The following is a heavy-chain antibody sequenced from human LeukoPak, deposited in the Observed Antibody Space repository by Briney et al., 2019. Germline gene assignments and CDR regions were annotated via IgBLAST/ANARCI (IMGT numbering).Heavy chain of an antibody. CDR3: ARQRTSGSASNLRVAQIDS. D-gene: IGHD3-3*01. CDR2: IYYSGST. Sequence: SETLSLTCTVSGGSISSSSHYWAWIRQSPGTGLEWIGSIYYSGSTYYNPSLKSRATISVDTSKNQISLKVFSVTAADSALYFCARQRTSGSASNLRVAQIDSWGQGTLVTVSS. CDR1: GGSISSSSHY. V-gene: IGHV4-39*01. J-gene: IGHJ4*02.